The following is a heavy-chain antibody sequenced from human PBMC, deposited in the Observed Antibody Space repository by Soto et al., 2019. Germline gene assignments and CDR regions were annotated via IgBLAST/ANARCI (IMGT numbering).Heavy chain of an antibody. CDR3: AKEERMVREVIIWIDY. CDR1: GFTFSSYA. Sequence: GGSLRLSCAASGFTFSSYAMSWVRQAPGKGLEWVSAISGSGGGTYYADSVKGRFTISRDNSKNTLYLQMNNLRAEDAAVYYYAKEERMVREVIIWIDYWGQGT. CDR2: ISGSGGGT. D-gene: IGHD3-10*01. V-gene: IGHV3-23*01. J-gene: IGHJ4*02.